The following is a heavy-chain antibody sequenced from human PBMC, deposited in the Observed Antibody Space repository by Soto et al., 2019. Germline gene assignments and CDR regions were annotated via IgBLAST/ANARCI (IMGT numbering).Heavy chain of an antibody. J-gene: IGHJ5*02. V-gene: IGHV1-18*01. CDR3: AIYRERVATNADPNLDP. CDR2: ISADNGNT. Sequence: QGLEWMGWISADNGNTNYAQKLQDRVTMTTDTSTSTAYMELRSLRSDDTAVYYCAIYRERVATNADPNLDPCGQGTQV. D-gene: IGHD5-12*01.